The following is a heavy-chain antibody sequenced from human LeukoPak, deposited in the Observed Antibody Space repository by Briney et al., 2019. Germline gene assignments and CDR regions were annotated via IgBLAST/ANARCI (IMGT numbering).Heavy chain of an antibody. Sequence: RGSLRLSCAASGFTFSSYAMSWVRQAPGKGLEWVSAISGSGGSTYYADSVKGRFTISRDNSKNTLYLQMNSLRAEDTAVYYCAKEMSKEWELTPALYFDYWGQGTLVTVSS. CDR2: ISGSGGST. CDR3: AKEMSKEWELTPALYFDY. CDR1: GFTFSSYA. J-gene: IGHJ4*02. V-gene: IGHV3-23*01. D-gene: IGHD1-26*01.